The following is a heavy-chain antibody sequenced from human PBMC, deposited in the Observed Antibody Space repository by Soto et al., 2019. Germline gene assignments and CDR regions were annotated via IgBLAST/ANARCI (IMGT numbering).Heavy chain of an antibody. V-gene: IGHV4-59*01. CDR3: ARSICSGGSCYWWFDP. CDR1: GGSISSYY. J-gene: IGHJ5*02. CDR2: IYYSGST. D-gene: IGHD2-15*01. Sequence: SETLSLTCTVSGGSISSYYWSWIRQPPGKGLEWIGYIYYSGSTNYNPSLKSRVTISVDTSKNQFSLKLSSVTAADTAVYYCARSICSGGSCYWWFDPWGQGTLVTVSS.